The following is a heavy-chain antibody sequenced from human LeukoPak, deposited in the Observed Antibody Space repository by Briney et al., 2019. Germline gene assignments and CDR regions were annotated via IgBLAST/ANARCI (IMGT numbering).Heavy chain of an antibody. CDR1: GGSFSGYY. Sequence: SETLSLTCAVYGGSFSGYYWSWIRQPPGKGLEWIGEINHSGSTNYNPSLKSRVTISVDTSKNQFSLKLSSVTAADTAVYYCARLFYGDSNFDYWGQGTLVTVSS. CDR2: INHSGST. CDR3: ARLFYGDSNFDY. D-gene: IGHD4-17*01. V-gene: IGHV4-34*01. J-gene: IGHJ4*02.